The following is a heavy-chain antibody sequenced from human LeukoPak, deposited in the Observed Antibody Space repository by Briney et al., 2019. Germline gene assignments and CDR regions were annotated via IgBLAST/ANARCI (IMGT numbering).Heavy chain of an antibody. CDR2: ISAYNGNT. CDR3: ARDTSSGWYSDY. V-gene: IGHV1-18*01. J-gene: IGHJ4*02. CDR1: GYTFTSYG. D-gene: IGHD6-19*01. Sequence: ASVKVSCKASGYTFTSYGISWVRQAPGQGLEWMGWISAYNGNTNYAQKLQGRVTMTTDTSTSTAYMELRSLRSDDTAVYYRARDTSSGWYSDYWGQGTLVTVSS.